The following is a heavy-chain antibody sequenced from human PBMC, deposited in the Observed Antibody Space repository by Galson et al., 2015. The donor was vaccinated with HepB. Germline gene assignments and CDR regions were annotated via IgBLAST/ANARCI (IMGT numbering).Heavy chain of an antibody. CDR1: GFTFSSYS. CDR3: ASRGDILTGYLPFDY. CDR2: ISSSSSYI. D-gene: IGHD3-9*01. J-gene: IGHJ4*02. V-gene: IGHV3-21*01. Sequence: SLRLSCAASGFTFSSYSMNWVRQAPGKGLEWVSSISSSSSYIYYADSVKGRFTISRDNAKNSLYLQMNSLRAEDTAVYYCASRGDILTGYLPFDYWGQGTLVTVSS.